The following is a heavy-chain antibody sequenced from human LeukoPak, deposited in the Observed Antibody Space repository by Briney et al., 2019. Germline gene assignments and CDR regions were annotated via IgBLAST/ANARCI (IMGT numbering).Heavy chain of an antibody. CDR1: GYSISSGYY. CDR2: IFHSGRT. J-gene: IGHJ6*01. D-gene: IGHD3-10*01. CDR3: ARASGSYGAGRYYYYGMDV. Sequence: SETLSLTCAVSGYSISSGYYWGWIRQPPGEGLEGIWSIFHSGRTYYNPSLKRRVNMSVDTSKNQTSLKLSSVTAADTAVYYCARASGSYGAGRYYYYGMDVWGKGATVTVSS. V-gene: IGHV4-38-2*01.